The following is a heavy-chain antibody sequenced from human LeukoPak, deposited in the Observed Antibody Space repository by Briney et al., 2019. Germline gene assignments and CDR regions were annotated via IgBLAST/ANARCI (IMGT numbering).Heavy chain of an antibody. V-gene: IGHV3-11*01. J-gene: IGHJ5*02. CDR3: ATDGAGFDT. CDR2: INIGGTNT. Sequence: GGSLRLPCAASGFTFNDYYMSWIRQAPGKGLEWLSYINIGGTNTHYADSVKGRFTISRDSAKKSLYLEMNNLRAEDTAVYYCATDGAGFDTWGQGVLVTVSS. CDR1: GFTFNDYY.